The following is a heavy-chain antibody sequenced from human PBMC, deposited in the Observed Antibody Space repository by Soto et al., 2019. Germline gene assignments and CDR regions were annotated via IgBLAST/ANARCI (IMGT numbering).Heavy chain of an antibody. CDR1: GGTFSSYA. CDR2: IIPIFGTA. J-gene: IGHJ6*01. D-gene: IGHD2-15*01. V-gene: IGHV1-69*12. CDR3: ARRDCSGDSCYYYGIYF. Sequence: QVQLVQSGAEVKKPGSSVKVSCKASGGTFSSYAISWVRQAPGQGLEWMGGIIPIFGTANYAKKFQGRVTITADESTSTAYMELSSLRSEDTAVYYFARRDCSGDSCYYYGIYFWGQGTTVTVSS.